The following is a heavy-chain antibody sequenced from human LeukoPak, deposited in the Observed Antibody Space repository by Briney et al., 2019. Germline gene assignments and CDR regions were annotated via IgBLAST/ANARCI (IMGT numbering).Heavy chain of an antibody. V-gene: IGHV3-48*01. CDR3: ARDPWTRYYFDF. J-gene: IGHJ4*02. Sequence: GGSLRLSCAASGFIFSSYSMNWVRQTPGKGLEWISYISSGRTTIYYADSVKGRFTISRDNAKNPLYLQMNSLRAEDTAVYYCARDPWTRYYFDFWGQGTLVTVSS. CDR1: GFIFSSYS. CDR2: ISSGRTTI. D-gene: IGHD3-9*01.